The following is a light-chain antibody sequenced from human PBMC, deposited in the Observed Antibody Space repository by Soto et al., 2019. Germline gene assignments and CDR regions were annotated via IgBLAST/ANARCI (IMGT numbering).Light chain of an antibody. V-gene: IGKV3-15*01. CDR1: QSIRNY. CDR3: QQYDTWPPIT. J-gene: IGKJ5*01. CDR2: AAD. Sequence: EIVMTQSPATLSVSAGESATLSCRSSQSIRNYLAWYQQIPGQAPRLLIYAADSRATGVPGRFTGSGSGTVFTLTIISLQPEDSGVYYCQQYDTWPPITFGQGTRLEIK.